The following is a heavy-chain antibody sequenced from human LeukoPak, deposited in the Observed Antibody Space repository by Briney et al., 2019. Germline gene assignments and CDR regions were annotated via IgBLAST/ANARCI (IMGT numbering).Heavy chain of an antibody. D-gene: IGHD2-2*01. V-gene: IGHV3-11*06. CDR1: GSTFSDYY. J-gene: IGHJ4*02. CDR2: ISSSSLYT. Sequence: PGGSLRLSCAASGSTFSDYYMSWIRQAPGKGLEWVSFISSSSLYTNYADSVKGRFTISRDNAENSMYLQMNSLRAEDTAVYYCARDLRTSSSSQIGYWGQGTLVTVSS. CDR3: ARDLRTSSSSQIGY.